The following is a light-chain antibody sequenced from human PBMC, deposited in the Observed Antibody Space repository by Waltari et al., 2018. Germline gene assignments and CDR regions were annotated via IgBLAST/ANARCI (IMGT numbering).Light chain of an antibody. CDR1: SPNIGNNY. V-gene: IGLV1-51*02. J-gene: IGLJ7*01. CDR2: EDN. CDR3: GTWDSSLSGAV. Sequence: QSVLTQPPPVSAAPGQRVTISCSGGSPNIGNNYVSWYRQFPGTAPKLLIYEDNERPSGVPGRFSGSKSGTSATLDITGLQAGDEADYYCGTWDSSLSGAVFGGGTHLTVL.